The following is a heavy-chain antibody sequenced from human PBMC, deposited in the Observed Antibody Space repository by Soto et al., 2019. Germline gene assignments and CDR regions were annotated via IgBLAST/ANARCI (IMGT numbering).Heavy chain of an antibody. D-gene: IGHD2-15*01. CDR2: ITGSGGST. J-gene: IGHJ5*02. CDR1: GFSFSSYT. CDR3: AKDELCGGKCGSWLDP. Sequence: GGSLRLSCAASGFSFSSYTMSWVRQAPGKGLEWVSAITGSGGSTYYTDYLKGRFTISRDNSKNTLYLQMNSLSAEDTAVYYCAKDELCGGKCGSWLDPWGQGTLVTVSS. V-gene: IGHV3-23*01.